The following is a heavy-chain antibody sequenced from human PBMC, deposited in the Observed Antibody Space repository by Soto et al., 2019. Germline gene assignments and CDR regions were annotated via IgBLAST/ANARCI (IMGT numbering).Heavy chain of an antibody. V-gene: IGHV3-21*06. CDR1: GFAFSTYS. J-gene: IGHJ4*02. CDR3: AREGINNYNEFYFDS. D-gene: IGHD4-4*01. Sequence: GSLRLSCAASGFAFSTYSMSWVRQAPVKGLEWVSSISGSGNYTHYADFLRGRFTISRDNAKTSLFLQMDSLRAEDTAVYYCAREGINNYNEFYFDSWGQGTVVTVSS. CDR2: ISGSGNYT.